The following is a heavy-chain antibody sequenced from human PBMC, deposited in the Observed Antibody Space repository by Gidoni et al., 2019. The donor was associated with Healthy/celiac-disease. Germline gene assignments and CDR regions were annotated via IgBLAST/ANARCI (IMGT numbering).Heavy chain of an antibody. J-gene: IGHJ6*02. V-gene: IGHV3-74*01. CDR2: INSDGSST. CDR3: ARGDAVAAGYYYYGMDV. Sequence: EVQLVESGGGLVQPGGSLRLSCAASGFTFSSYWMHWVRQAPGKGLVWVSRINSDGSSTSYADSVKGRFTISRDNAKNTLYLQMNSLRAEDTAVYYCARGDAVAAGYYYYGMDVWGQGTTVTVSS. D-gene: IGHD2-15*01. CDR1: GFTFSSYW.